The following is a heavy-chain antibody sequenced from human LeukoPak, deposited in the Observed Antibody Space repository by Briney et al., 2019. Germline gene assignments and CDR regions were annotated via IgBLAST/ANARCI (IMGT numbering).Heavy chain of an antibody. CDR3: AKDGLWADFDY. V-gene: IGHV3-23*01. J-gene: IGHJ4*02. D-gene: IGHD3-10*01. CDR2: IDGSGGST. CDR1: GFTFSSYA. Sequence: GGSLRLSCAASGFTFSSYAMNWVRQAPGKGLEWVSGIDGSGGSTYYADSVKGRFTISRDNSKNTLYLQMNSLRAEDTAVYYCAKDGLWADFDYWGQGTLVTVSS.